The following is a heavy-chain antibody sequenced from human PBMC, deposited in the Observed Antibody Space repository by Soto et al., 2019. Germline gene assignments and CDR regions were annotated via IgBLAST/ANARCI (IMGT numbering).Heavy chain of an antibody. CDR3: ARRYCSRADCYSDS. CDR2: IDPGDSSA. Sequence: GESLKISCHGSGYTFFSLWIVWVRQVPGKGLEWVGRIDPGDSSATYSPTFQGHVTISADRSTRSAYLQWRSLRASHTAIYFCARRYCSRADCYSDSWGQGSLVTVSS. D-gene: IGHD2-2*01. J-gene: IGHJ4*02. CDR1: GYTFFSLW. V-gene: IGHV5-10-1*01.